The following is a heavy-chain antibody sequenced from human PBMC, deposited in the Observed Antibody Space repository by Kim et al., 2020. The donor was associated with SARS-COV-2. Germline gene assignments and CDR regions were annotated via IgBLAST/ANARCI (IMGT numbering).Heavy chain of an antibody. CDR3: ARDFMGYCSSTSCYIPGGFDY. J-gene: IGHJ4*02. CDR2: ISYDGSNK. CDR1: GFTFSSYA. Sequence: GGSLRLSCAASGFTFSSYAMHWVRQAPGKGLEWVAVISYDGSNKYYADSVKGRFTISRDNSKNTLYLQMNSLRAEDTAVYYCARDFMGYCSSTSCYIPGGFDYWGQGTLVTVSS. V-gene: IGHV3-30-3*01. D-gene: IGHD2-2*02.